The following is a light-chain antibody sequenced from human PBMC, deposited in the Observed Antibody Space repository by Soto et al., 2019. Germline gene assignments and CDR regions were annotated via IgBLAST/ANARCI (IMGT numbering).Light chain of an antibody. CDR1: QGISSY. V-gene: IGKV1-8*01. CDR2: AAS. J-gene: IGKJ1*01. Sequence: AIRMTQSPSSFSASTGDRVTITCRASQGISSYLAWYQQKPGKAPKLLIYAASTLQSGVPSRFSGSGSGTDFTLTISCLQSEDFATYYCQQYYSYPRTFGQVNKADIK. CDR3: QQYYSYPRT.